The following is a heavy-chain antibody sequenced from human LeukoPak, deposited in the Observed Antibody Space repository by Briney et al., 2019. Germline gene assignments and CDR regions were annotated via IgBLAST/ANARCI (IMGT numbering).Heavy chain of an antibody. CDR3: AKDLKDEAVAKGDY. V-gene: IGHV3-48*01. J-gene: IGHJ4*02. CDR1: GFTFSTYS. Sequence: GGSLRLSCAASGFTFSTYSMNWVRQAPGKGLEWVAYISSSSSTIYYADSVKGRFTISRDNSKNTLYLQMNSLRAEDTAVYYCAKDLKDEAVAKGDYWGQGTLVTVSS. CDR2: ISSSSSTI. D-gene: IGHD6-19*01.